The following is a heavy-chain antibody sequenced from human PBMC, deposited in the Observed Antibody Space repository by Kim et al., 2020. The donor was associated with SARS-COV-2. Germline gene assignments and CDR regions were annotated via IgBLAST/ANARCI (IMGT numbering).Heavy chain of an antibody. D-gene: IGHD3-10*01. CDR1: GFTFDDYT. CDR2: ISWDGGST. V-gene: IGHV3-43*01. CDR3: AKGAYGSGSYELN. J-gene: IGHJ4*02. Sequence: GGSLRLSCAASGFTFDDYTMHWVRQAPGKGLEWLSLISWDGGSTYYADSVKGRFTISRDNSKNSLYLQMNSLRTEDTALYYCAKGAYGSGSYELNWGQGTLVTVSS.